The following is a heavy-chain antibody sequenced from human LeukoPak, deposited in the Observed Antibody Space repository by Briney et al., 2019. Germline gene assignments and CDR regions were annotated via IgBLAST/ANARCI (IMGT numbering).Heavy chain of an antibody. J-gene: IGHJ3*02. CDR3: ASMGRVSSTSCYGPRDAFDI. CDR1: GFTFSSYG. D-gene: IGHD2-2*01. V-gene: IGHV3-30*02. Sequence: GGSLPLSCAASGFTFSSYGMHWVRQAPGKGLEWVAFIRYDGSNKYYADSVKGRFTISRDNSKNTLYLQMNSLRAEDTAVYYCASMGRVSSTSCYGPRDAFDIWGQGTMVTVSS. CDR2: IRYDGSNK.